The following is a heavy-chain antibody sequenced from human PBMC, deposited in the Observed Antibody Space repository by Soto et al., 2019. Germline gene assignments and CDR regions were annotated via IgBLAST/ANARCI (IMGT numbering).Heavy chain of an antibody. D-gene: IGHD3-22*01. V-gene: IGHV4-31*03. J-gene: IGHJ5*02. CDR2: IYYSGST. Sequence: SETLSLTCTVSGGSISSGGYYWSWIRQHPGKGLEWIGYIYYSGSTYYNPSLKSRVTISVDTSKNQFSLKLSSVTAADTAVYYCAREAEYYYDSSGYYHNWFDPWGQGTLVTV. CDR1: GGSISSGGYY. CDR3: AREAEYYYDSSGYYHNWFDP.